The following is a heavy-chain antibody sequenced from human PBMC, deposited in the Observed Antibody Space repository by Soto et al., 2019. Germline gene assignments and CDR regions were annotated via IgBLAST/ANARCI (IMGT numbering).Heavy chain of an antibody. CDR1: GGSISSYY. Sequence: SETLSLTCTVSGGSISSYYWSWIWQPPGKGLEWIGYIYYSGSTNYNPSLKSRVTISVDTSKNQFSLKLSSVTAADTAVYYCARKRETGEPYFDYWGQGTLVTVSS. CDR2: IYYSGST. D-gene: IGHD7-27*01. J-gene: IGHJ4*02. CDR3: ARKRETGEPYFDY. V-gene: IGHV4-59*01.